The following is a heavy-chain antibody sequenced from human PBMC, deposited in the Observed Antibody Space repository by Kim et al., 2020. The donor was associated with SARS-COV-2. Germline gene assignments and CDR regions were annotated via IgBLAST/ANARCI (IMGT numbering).Heavy chain of an antibody. V-gene: IGHV4-59*01. CDR2: IYYSGST. J-gene: IGHJ4*02. D-gene: IGHD6-19*01. CDR3: ASFSSGWYFFDY. Sequence: SETLSITCTVSGGSISSYYWSWIRQPPGKGLEWIGYIYYSGSTNYNPSLKSRVTISVDTSKNQFSLKLSSVTAADTAVYYCASFSSGWYFFDYWGQGTLVTVSS. CDR1: GGSISSYY.